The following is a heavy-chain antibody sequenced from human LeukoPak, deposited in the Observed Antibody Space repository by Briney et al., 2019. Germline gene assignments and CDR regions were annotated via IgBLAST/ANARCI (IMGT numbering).Heavy chain of an antibody. J-gene: IGHJ6*03. CDR3: ARAPYCSGGSCRYYYYYMDV. V-gene: IGHV4-61*02. CDR1: GGSISSGSYY. CDR2: IYTSGST. D-gene: IGHD2-15*01. Sequence: SQTLSLTCTVSGGSISSGSYYWSWIRQPAGKGLEWIGRIYTSGSTNYNPSLKSRVTISVDTSKTQFSLKLSSVTAADTAVYYCARAPYCSGGSCRYYYYYMDVWGKGTTVTVSS.